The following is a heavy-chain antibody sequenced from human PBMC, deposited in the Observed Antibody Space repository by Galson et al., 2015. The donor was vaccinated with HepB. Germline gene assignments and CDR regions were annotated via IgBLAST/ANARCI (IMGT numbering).Heavy chain of an antibody. J-gene: IGHJ3*02. V-gene: IGHV3-21*01. Sequence: SLRLSCAASGFTFSSYSMNWVRQAPGKGLEWVSSISSSSSYIYYADSVKGRFTISRDNAKNSLYLQMNSLRAEDTAVYYCARPHTVVGGQNDAFDIWGQGTMVTVSS. CDR2: ISSSSSYI. CDR1: GFTFSSYS. D-gene: IGHD3-10*01. CDR3: ARPHTVVGGQNDAFDI.